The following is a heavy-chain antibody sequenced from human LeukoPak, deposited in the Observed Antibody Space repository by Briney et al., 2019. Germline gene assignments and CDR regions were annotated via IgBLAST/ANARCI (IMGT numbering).Heavy chain of an antibody. CDR2: TRNKANSYTT. V-gene: IGHV3-72*01. CDR3: ASPGSGSPSGAFDI. CDR1: GFTFSDHY. J-gene: IGHJ3*02. Sequence: GGSLRLSCAASGFTFSDHYMDWVRQAPGKGLEWVGRTRNKANSYTTEYAASVKGRFTISRDDSKNSLYLQMNSLKTEDTAVYYCASPGSGSPSGAFDIWGQGTMVTVSS. D-gene: IGHD1-26*01.